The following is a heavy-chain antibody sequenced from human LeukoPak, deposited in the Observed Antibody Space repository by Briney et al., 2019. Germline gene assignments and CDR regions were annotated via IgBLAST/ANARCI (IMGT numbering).Heavy chain of an antibody. CDR2: ISSSSSYI. D-gene: IGHD6-13*01. CDR3: AKEGISSSWLDY. J-gene: IGHJ4*02. CDR1: GFTFSTYS. Sequence: GGSLRLSCAASGFTFSTYSMNWVRQAPGKGLEWVSSISSSSSYIYYADSVKGRFTISRDNAKNSLYLQMNSLRAEDTALYYCAKEGISSSWLDYWGQGTLVTVSS. V-gene: IGHV3-21*04.